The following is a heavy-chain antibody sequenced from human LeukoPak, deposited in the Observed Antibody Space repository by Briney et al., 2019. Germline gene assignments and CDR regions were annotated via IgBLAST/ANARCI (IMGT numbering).Heavy chain of an antibody. CDR2: VNRDGSET. J-gene: IGHJ6*02. V-gene: IGHV3-7*03. CDR1: GFTLSNHW. CDR3: ARNNGMDV. Sequence: GGSLGLSYAASGFTLSNHWMTWVGQVPGRGPEWVANVNRDGSETYYLDSVKGRFTISKDNAKNSLYLQMNSLRAEDTALYHCARNNGMDVWGQGTTVIVSS.